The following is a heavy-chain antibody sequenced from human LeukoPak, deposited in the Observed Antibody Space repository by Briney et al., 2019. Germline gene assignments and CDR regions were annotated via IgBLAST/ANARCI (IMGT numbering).Heavy chain of an antibody. CDR1: GYTFTSYY. CDR2: INPSGGST. J-gene: IGHJ6*02. CDR3: ARDQPPPSLNRYYDFWSGYWGLPYYYGMDV. Sequence: ASVKVSCKASGYTFTSYYMHWVRQAPGQGLEWMGIINPSGGSTSYAQKFQGRVTMTRDTSTSTVYMELSSLRSEDTAVYYCARDQPPPSLNRYYDFWSGYWGLPYYYGMDVWGQGTRSPSP. D-gene: IGHD3-3*01. V-gene: IGHV1-46*01.